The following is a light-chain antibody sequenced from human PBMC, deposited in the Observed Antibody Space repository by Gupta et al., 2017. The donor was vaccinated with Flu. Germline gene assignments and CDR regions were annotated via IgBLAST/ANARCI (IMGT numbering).Light chain of an antibody. CDR1: QSVSSSY. V-gene: IGKV3-20*01. CDR2: GAS. CDR3: HQYCSSLST. Sequence: EIVLTQSPGTLSLSPGERATLSCRASQSVSSSYLAWYQQKPGQAPRLLIYGASSRATGIPDRFSGSGSGTEFTLTISIREPQDFAVYYCHQYCSSLSTFGQGTKLEIK. J-gene: IGKJ2*01.